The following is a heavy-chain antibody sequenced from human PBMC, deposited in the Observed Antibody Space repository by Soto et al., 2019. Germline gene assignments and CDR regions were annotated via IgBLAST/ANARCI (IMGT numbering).Heavy chain of an antibody. CDR3: AKGRGGSGSLTPRVDY. CDR2: ISGGGDTT. Sequence: EVQLLESGGGLVQPGGSLRLSCAASGFTFNNYAMTWVRQAPGKGLEWVSAISGGGDTTSYADSVKGRFTVSRDGSKNTLYLQMSSLRAEDTSLYYCAKGRGGSGSLTPRVDYWGQETRVTVSS. V-gene: IGHV3-23*01. CDR1: GFTFNNYA. D-gene: IGHD3-10*01. J-gene: IGHJ4*02.